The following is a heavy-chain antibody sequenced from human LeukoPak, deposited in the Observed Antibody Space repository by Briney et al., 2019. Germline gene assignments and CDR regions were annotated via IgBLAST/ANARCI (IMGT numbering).Heavy chain of an antibody. D-gene: IGHD3-22*01. V-gene: IGHV3-30*02. CDR2: IRYDGSNK. CDR1: GFTFSSYG. Sequence: GGSLRLSCAASGFTFSSYGMHWVRQAPGKGLEWVAFIRYDGSNKYYADSVKGRFTISRDNSKNTLYLQMNSLRAEDTAVYYCAKDEGRNYYDSSGPSWGQGTLVTVSS. J-gene: IGHJ5*02. CDR3: AKDEGRNYYDSSGPS.